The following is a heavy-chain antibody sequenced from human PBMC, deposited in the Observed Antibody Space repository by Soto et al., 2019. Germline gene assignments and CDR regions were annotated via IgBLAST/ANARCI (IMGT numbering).Heavy chain of an antibody. V-gene: IGHV4-34*01. CDR1: GGSFSGYY. J-gene: IGHJ6*02. D-gene: IGHD3-3*01. CDR2: INHSGST. CDR3: AAALTIFRVVPPSYYYGMDV. Sequence: SETLSLTCAVHGGSFSGYYWSWIRQPPGKGLEWIGEINHSGSTNYNPSLKSRVTISVDTSINPFSLKLSSVTAADTAVYYCAAALTIFRVVPPSYYYGMDVWGQGTTVTVSS.